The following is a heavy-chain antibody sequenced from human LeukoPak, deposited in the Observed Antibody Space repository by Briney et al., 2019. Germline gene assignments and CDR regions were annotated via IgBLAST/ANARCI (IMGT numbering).Heavy chain of an antibody. CDR3: ARGVGCSGGSCYLFDY. Sequence: ASVKVSCKASGGTFSSYAISWVRQAPGQGLEWMGGIIPIFGTANYAQKFQGRVTITADESTSTAYMELSSLRSEDTAVYYCARGVGCSGGSCYLFDYWGQGTLVTVSS. CDR2: IIPIFGTA. V-gene: IGHV1-69*13. J-gene: IGHJ4*02. D-gene: IGHD2-15*01. CDR1: GGTFSSYA.